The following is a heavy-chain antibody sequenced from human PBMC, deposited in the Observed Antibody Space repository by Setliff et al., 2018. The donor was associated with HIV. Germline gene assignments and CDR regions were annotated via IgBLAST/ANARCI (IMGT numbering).Heavy chain of an antibody. CDR1: GITFGDYA. CDR3: VKGAPDYDTNPFYYYFYMHV. D-gene: IGHD4-17*01. J-gene: IGHJ6*03. CDR2: IYGGGSYT. V-gene: IGHV3-23*03. Sequence: PGGSLRLSCTASGITFGDYAMGWVRQAPGKGLELVSAIYGGGSYTYYADSVKGRFTISRDNSQNTLYLQMNGLRVEDAAVYYCVKGAPDYDTNPFYYYFYMHVWGKGTTVTVSS.